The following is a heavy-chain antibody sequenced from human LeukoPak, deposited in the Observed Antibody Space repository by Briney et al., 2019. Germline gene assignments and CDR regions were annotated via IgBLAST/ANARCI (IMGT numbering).Heavy chain of an antibody. J-gene: IGHJ3*02. CDR2: MNPNSGNT. Sequence: GASVKVSCKASGYTFTSYDINWVRQATGQGLEWMGWMNPNSGNTGYAQKFQGRVTMTRNTSISTAYMELSSLRSEDTAVYYCASPTSNYYDSSGYYGDDAFDIWGQGTMVTVSS. D-gene: IGHD3-22*01. CDR1: GYTFTSYD. CDR3: ASPTSNYYDSSGYYGDDAFDI. V-gene: IGHV1-8*02.